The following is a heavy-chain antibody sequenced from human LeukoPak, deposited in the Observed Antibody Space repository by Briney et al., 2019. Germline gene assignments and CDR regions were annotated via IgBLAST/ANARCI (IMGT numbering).Heavy chain of an antibody. J-gene: IGHJ4*02. D-gene: IGHD3-3*01. V-gene: IGHV3-30*04. Sequence: GGSLRLSCAASGFTFRNYCLHWVRQAPGKGLEFVALISNDGSNDYYADSVKGRFTISRDNSKNTLYLQMNSLRIENTAVYYCARGSGVGVVTYFDYWGQGTLVTVSS. CDR3: ARGSGVGVVTYFDY. CDR2: ISNDGSND. CDR1: GFTFRNYC.